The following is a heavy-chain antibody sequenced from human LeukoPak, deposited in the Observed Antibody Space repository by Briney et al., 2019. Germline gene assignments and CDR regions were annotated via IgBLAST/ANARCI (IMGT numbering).Heavy chain of an antibody. CDR3: ARHAKERRALVGAINY. V-gene: IGHV4-39*01. CDR1: GGSISSSSYY. J-gene: IGHJ4*02. D-gene: IGHD1-26*01. CDR2: IYYSGST. Sequence: SETLSLTCTVSGGSISSSSYYWGWIRQPPGKGLELIGSIYYSGSTYYNPALKSLVTISVDTSKNQFSLKLSSVSAADTAVYYCARHAKERRALVGAINYWGQGTLVTVSS.